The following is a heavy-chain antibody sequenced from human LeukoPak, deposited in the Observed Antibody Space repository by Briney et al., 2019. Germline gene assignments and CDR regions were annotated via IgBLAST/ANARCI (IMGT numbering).Heavy chain of an antibody. CDR3: ARAGYSYGIISYFDS. Sequence: SETLSLTCTVSGGSISSSSHYWGWIRQPPRKGLEWIGVSTYYNPSLKNRVTISRDTSKNQFSPKLSSVTAADTAIYYCARAGYSYGIISYFDSWGQGTLVTVSS. CDR1: GGSISSSSHY. V-gene: IGHV4-39*01. CDR2: VST. D-gene: IGHD5-18*01. J-gene: IGHJ4*02.